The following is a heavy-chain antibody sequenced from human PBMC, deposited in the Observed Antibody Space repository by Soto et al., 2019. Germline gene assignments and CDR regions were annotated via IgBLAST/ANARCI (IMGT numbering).Heavy chain of an antibody. V-gene: IGHV4-30-4*01. Sequence: SETLSLTCTVSGGSISSGDYYRSWIRQPPGKGLEWIGYIHYSGSTYYNPSLKSRVTISVDTSKNQFSLKLSSVTAADTAVYYCARTITMVRGVIYGNWFDPWGQGTLVTV. J-gene: IGHJ5*02. CDR3: ARTITMVRGVIYGNWFDP. D-gene: IGHD3-10*01. CDR1: GGSISSGDYY. CDR2: IHYSGST.